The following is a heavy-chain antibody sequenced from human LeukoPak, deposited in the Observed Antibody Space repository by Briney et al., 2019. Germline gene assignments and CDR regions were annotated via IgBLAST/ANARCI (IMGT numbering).Heavy chain of an antibody. Sequence: GTSLRLSCAASGFTFSRYAMHWVRQAPGKGLECMAVTSGDGSNEHYAGSVKGRFTISRDNSKNTLYLQMNSLRTEDTAVYYCARDGGDGYNQIDHWGQGTLVTVSS. V-gene: IGHV3-30-3*01. CDR1: GFTFSRYA. D-gene: IGHD5-24*01. J-gene: IGHJ4*02. CDR3: ARDGGDGYNQIDH. CDR2: TSGDGSNE.